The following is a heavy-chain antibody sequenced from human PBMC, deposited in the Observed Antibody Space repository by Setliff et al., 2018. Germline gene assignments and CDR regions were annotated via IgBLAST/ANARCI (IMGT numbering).Heavy chain of an antibody. J-gene: IGHJ4*02. CDR2: INQDGSGK. CDR3: ARDDGYNNRWYYY. D-gene: IGHD6-13*01. V-gene: IGHV3-7*01. Sequence: PGGSLRLSCATSGFTFSSYWMSWVRQAPGKGLEWVGNINQDGSGKYYVDSVKGRFTISRDNAKNSLYVQMNSLRADDTAVYYCARDDGYNNRWYYYWGQGTLVTVSS. CDR1: GFTFSSYW.